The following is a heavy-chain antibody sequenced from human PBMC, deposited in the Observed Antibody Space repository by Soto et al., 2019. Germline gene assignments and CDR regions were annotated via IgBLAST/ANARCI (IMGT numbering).Heavy chain of an antibody. D-gene: IGHD2-2*01. V-gene: IGHV3-7*05. Sequence: GGSLRLSCAASGFTFNAYWMTWVRQAPGKGLEWVANIKQDGSQKYYVDSVKGRFTISRDNAENSVYLQMSSLRAEDTAVYYCARTPLLSRFGGDYYGMDVWGQGTTVTVSS. CDR3: ARTPLLSRFGGDYYGMDV. J-gene: IGHJ6*02. CDR1: GFTFNAYW. CDR2: IKQDGSQK.